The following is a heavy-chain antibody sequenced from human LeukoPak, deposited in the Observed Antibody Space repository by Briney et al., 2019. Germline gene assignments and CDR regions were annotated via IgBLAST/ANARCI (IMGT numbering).Heavy chain of an antibody. CDR2: IIPIFGTA. V-gene: IGHV1-69*05. CDR3: ARGRGVAMATIFFDY. CDR1: GGTFSSYA. Sequence: ASVKVSCKASGGTFSSYAISWVRQAPGQGLEWVGGIIPIFGTANYAQNFQGRVTITTDETKSTDYIELSSLRSEDTAVDYCARGRGVAMATIFFDYWGQGTLVTVSS. D-gene: IGHD5-24*01. J-gene: IGHJ4*02.